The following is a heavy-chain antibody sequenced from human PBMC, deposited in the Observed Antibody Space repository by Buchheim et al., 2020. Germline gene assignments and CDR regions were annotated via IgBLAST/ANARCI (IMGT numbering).Heavy chain of an antibody. D-gene: IGHD6-13*01. J-gene: IGHJ5*02. Sequence: QVQLVESGGGVVQPGRSLRLSCAASGFTFSSRTLHWVRQAPGKGLEWVAVITYDGTSKYYADSVKGRFAMSRDTSKNTVYLQMNSLRPEDTAVYYCARDTSGAYSTSWYYFDPWGQGTL. CDR3: ARDTSGAYSTSWYYFDP. V-gene: IGHV3-30*09. CDR1: GFTFSSRT. CDR2: ITYDGTSK.